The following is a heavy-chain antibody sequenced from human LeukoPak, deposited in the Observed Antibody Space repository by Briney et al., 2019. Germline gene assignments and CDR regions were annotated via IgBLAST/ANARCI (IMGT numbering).Heavy chain of an antibody. CDR2: ISSSSSYI. J-gene: IGHJ4*02. D-gene: IGHD3-22*01. Sequence: GGSLRLSCAASGFTFSSYSMNWVRQAPGKGLEWVSSISSSSSYIYYADSVKGRFTISRDNAKNSLYLQMNSLRAEDTAVYYCARVAPYYDSSGYYFSHFDYWGQGTLVTVSS. V-gene: IGHV3-21*01. CDR3: ARVAPYYDSSGYYFSHFDY. CDR1: GFTFSSYS.